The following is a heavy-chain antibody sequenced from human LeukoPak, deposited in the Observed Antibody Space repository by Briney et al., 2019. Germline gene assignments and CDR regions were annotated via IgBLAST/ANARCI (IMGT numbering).Heavy chain of an antibody. V-gene: IGHV3-23*01. J-gene: IGHJ4*02. CDR2: ISGSGGST. D-gene: IGHD5/OR15-5a*01. CDR3: ARAIYAGGFDY. Sequence: GGSLRLSCAASGLTFSSYAMSWVRQAPGKGLEWVSAISGSGGSTYYADSVKGRFTISRDNSKNTLYLQMNSLRAEDTAVYYCARAIYAGGFDYWGQGTLVTVSS. CDR1: GLTFSSYA.